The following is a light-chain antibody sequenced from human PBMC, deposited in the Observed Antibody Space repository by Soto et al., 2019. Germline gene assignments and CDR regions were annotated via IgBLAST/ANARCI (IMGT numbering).Light chain of an antibody. CDR3: QEYNNWPPWT. CDR2: GAS. CDR1: QSVSSN. Sequence: EIVMTQSPATLSVSPGERATLSCRASQSVSSNLAWYQQKPGQAPRLLIYGASTRATGIPARFSGSGSGTEFTLTISSLQSEDFGVYYWQEYNNWPPWTFGQGTKVEIK. J-gene: IGKJ1*01. V-gene: IGKV3-15*01.